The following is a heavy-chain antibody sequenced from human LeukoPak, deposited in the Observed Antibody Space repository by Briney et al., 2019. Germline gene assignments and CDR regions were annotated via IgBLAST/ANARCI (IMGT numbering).Heavy chain of an antibody. CDR1: GVTFSRYW. Sequence: PGGSLRLSCAASGVTFSRYWMHWVRQAPGKGLVWVSRIKNDGSRTTYADAVKGRFTISRDNAKNTLYLQMNSLRAKDTAVYYCARDRGEDSSGWDRFDYWGQGTLVTVSS. D-gene: IGHD6-19*01. CDR3: ARDRGEDSSGWDRFDY. CDR2: IKNDGSRT. J-gene: IGHJ4*02. V-gene: IGHV3-74*01.